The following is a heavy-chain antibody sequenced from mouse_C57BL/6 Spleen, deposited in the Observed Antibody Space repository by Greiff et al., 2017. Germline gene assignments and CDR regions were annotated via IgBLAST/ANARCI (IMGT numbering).Heavy chain of an antibody. V-gene: IGHV1-64*01. J-gene: IGHJ3*01. CDR1: GYTFTSYW. Sequence: VQLQQPGAELVKPGASVKLSCKASGYTFTSYWMHWVKQRPGQGLEWIGMIHPNSGSTNYNEKFKSKATLTVDKSSSTAYMQLSSLTSEDSAVYYCARGDLNMNVGFAYWGQGTLVTVSA. CDR3: ARGDLNMNVGFAY. D-gene: IGHD1-3*01. CDR2: IHPNSGST.